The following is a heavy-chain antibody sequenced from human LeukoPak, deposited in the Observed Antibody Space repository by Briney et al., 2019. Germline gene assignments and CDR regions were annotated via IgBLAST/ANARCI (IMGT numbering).Heavy chain of an antibody. CDR1: GLTFSSHW. CDR2: ISSSSSTI. V-gene: IGHV3-48*01. J-gene: IGHJ4*02. D-gene: IGHD2-21*02. CDR3: ARAPYCGGDCYSEYYFDY. Sequence: GGSLRLSCAASGLTFSSHWMHWARQAPGKGLEWVSYISSSSSTIYYADSVKGRFTISRDNAKNSLYLQMNSLRAEDTAVYYCARAPYCGGDCYSEYYFDYWGQGTLVTVSS.